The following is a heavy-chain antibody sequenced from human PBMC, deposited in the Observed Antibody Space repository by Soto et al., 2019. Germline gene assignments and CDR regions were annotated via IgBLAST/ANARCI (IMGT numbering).Heavy chain of an antibody. CDR1: GGSISSYY. D-gene: IGHD1-7*01. Sequence: PSETLSLTCTVSGGSISSYYWSWIRQPAGKGLEWIGRIYTSGSTNYNPSLKSRVTMSVDTSKNQFSLKLSSVTAADTAVYYCARDGRGTGTTSWFDPWGQGTLVTVSS. V-gene: IGHV4-4*07. J-gene: IGHJ5*02. CDR3: ARDGRGTGTTSWFDP. CDR2: IYTSGST.